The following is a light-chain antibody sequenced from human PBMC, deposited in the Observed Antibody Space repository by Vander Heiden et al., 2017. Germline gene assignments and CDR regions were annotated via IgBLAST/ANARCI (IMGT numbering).Light chain of an antibody. Sequence: QSALTQPASVSGSPGQSITIPCTGISGDVGGYNYVSWYQKKPGKAPKLMIYDVSNRPSGVSNRFSASKSGNTASLTISGLQAEDEADYYCSSYTSSSTVYVFGTGTTVTVL. CDR3: SSYTSSSTVYV. CDR2: DVS. V-gene: IGLV2-14*03. CDR1: SGDVGGYNY. J-gene: IGLJ1*01.